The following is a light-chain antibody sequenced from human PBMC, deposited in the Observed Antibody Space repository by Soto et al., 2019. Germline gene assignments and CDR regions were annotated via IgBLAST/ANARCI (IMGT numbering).Light chain of an antibody. CDR2: DDN. Sequence: QSVLTQPPSVSEAPGQRVAISCTGTSSDIGAGYDVHWYQQLPGAAPKLLIYDDNKRPSGIPDRFSGSKSGTSATLGITGFQTGDEADYYCGSWDSSLSAYVCGTGTKVTVL. J-gene: IGLJ1*01. V-gene: IGLV1-51*01. CDR3: GSWDSSLSAYV. CDR1: SSDIGAGYD.